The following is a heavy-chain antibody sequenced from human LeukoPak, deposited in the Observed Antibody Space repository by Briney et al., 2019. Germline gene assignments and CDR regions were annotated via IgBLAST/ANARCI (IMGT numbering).Heavy chain of an antibody. J-gene: IGHJ6*02. CDR2: TYYSSKWYN. V-gene: IGHV6-1*01. CDR3: VRTRYSGSSRYGMDV. CDR1: ADSVSSNGAA. Sequence: SQTLSLTFAISADSVSSNGAAWNWIRQSPSKGLEWLGRTYYSSKWYNYYVISVKSRITLNPDTSKNQFSLQLNSVTPEDTAVYYCVRTRYSGSSRYGMDVWGQGTTVTVSS. D-gene: IGHD6-6*01.